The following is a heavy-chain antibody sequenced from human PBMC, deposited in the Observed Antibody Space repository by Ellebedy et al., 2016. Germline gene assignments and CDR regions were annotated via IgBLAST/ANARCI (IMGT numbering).Heavy chain of an antibody. CDR1: GFIFSNYA. CDR2: ISGGGSSS. V-gene: IGHV3-23*01. D-gene: IGHD3-9*01. J-gene: IGHJ3*01. CDR3: AKPPAGILTGFYPEAAFDL. Sequence: GGSLRLXXEASGFIFSNYAMTWVRQPPGKGLEWVSGISGGGSSSSYADSVKGRFTTSRDNSNNTLYLQMNSLRAEDTALYYCAKPPAGILTGFYPEAAFDLWGQGTTVTVSS.